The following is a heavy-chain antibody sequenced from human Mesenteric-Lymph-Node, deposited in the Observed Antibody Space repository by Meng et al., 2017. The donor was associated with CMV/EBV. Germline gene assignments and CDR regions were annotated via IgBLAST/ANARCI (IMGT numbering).Heavy chain of an antibody. CDR3: ARAQDIDYYDFWKRAFDI. CDR2: IYYDGST. D-gene: IGHD3-3*01. V-gene: IGHV4-61*05. J-gene: IGHJ3*02. CDR1: GGSISSSSYY. Sequence: SETLSLTCTVSGGSISSSSYYWGWIRQPPGKGLEWIGYIYYDGSTNYNPSLKSRVTTSLDTSKNHFSLKLSSMTAADTAMYYCARAQDIDYYDFWKRAFDIWGQGTMVTVSS.